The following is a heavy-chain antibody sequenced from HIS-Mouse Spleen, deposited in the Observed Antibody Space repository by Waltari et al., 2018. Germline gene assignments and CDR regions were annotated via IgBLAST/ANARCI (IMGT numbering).Heavy chain of an antibody. D-gene: IGHD6-13*01. Sequence: QLQLQESGPGLVKPSATLSLTCTVSGGSISSSSYSWGWTRPPSGKGLEWIGSIYYSGSTYYNPSLKSRVTISVDTSKNQFSLKLSSVTAADTAVYYCAREIPYSSSWYDWYFDLWGRGTLVTVSS. CDR1: GGSISSSSYS. V-gene: IGHV4-39*07. J-gene: IGHJ2*01. CDR3: AREIPYSSSWYDWYFDL. CDR2: IYYSGST.